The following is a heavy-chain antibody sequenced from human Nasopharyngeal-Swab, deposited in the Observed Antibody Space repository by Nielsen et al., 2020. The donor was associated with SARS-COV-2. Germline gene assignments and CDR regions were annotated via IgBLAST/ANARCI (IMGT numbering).Heavy chain of an antibody. J-gene: IGHJ6*02. CDR1: GFTSSSYA. CDR3: ARDGLDYDFWSAYFMDV. CDR2: ISYDGSNK. D-gene: IGHD3-3*01. V-gene: IGHV3-30*04. Sequence: GGSLRLSCAPSGFTSSSYAMHWVRQAPGKGLEWVAVISYDGSNKYYADSVKGRFTISRDNAKNSLYLQMNSLRAEDTAVYYCARDGLDYDFWSAYFMDVWGQGTTVTVSS.